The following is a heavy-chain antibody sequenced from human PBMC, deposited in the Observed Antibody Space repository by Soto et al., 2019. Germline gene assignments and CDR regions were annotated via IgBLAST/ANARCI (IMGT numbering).Heavy chain of an antibody. Sequence: QTLSLTCAISGDSVSSNSVVWNWIRQSPSRGLEWLGRTYYRSKWFYEYAESVRSRIAINPDTSKNQFSLQLNSVTPEDTAVYYCARGAFFVSPCTGFDYWGQGTQVTVSS. D-gene: IGHD2-8*01. CDR2: TYYRSKWFY. CDR1: GDSVSSNSVV. J-gene: IGHJ4*02. CDR3: ARGAFFVSPCTGFDY. V-gene: IGHV6-1*01.